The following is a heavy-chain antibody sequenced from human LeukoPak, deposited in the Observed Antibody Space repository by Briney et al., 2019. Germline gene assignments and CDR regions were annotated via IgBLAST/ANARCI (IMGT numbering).Heavy chain of an antibody. CDR3: ARDSVDYYFDY. CDR1: GYTFTNYG. CDR2: ISGYNGDT. Sequence: ASVTVSCKASGYTFTNYGITWVRQAPGQGLEWMGWISGYNGDTKYAQKLQGRVTMTTETSTSTAYMELRSLRSDDTAVYYCARDSVDYYFDYWGQGTLVTVSS. V-gene: IGHV1-18*01. D-gene: IGHD2-21*01. J-gene: IGHJ4*02.